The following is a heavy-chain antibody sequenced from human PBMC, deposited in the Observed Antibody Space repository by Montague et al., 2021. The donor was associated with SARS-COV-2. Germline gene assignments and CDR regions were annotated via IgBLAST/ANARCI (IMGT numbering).Heavy chain of an antibody. D-gene: IGHD3-10*01. V-gene: IGHV4-59*01. Sequence: SETLSLTCTVSGDSINSSYWSWIRQPPGKGLEWIGYIYYRGSTNYNPSLETRVTISVDTSKNQFSLKLSSVTAADTAVYYCARGHYYGRKDYYYGVDVWGQGTTVTVSS. CDR1: GDSINSSY. CDR2: IYYRGST. CDR3: ARGHYYGRKDYYYGVDV. J-gene: IGHJ6*02.